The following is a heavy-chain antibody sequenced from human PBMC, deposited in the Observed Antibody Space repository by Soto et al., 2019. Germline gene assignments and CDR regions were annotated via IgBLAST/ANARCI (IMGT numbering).Heavy chain of an antibody. D-gene: IGHD2-21*02. J-gene: IGHJ6*02. CDR3: ARTLESEVVTAILYGMDV. CDR1: GYAFTSYY. CDR2: INPSGGST. V-gene: IGHV1-46*01. Sequence: ASVQVTCKASGYAFTSYYIHCVRQAPGQGLEWMGIINPSGGSTSYAQKFQGRVTMTRDTSTSTVYMELSSLRSEDTAVYYCARTLESEVVTAILYGMDVWGQGTTVTVSS.